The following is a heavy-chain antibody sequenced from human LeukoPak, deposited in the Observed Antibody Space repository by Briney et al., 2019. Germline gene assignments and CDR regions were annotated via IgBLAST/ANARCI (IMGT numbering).Heavy chain of an antibody. CDR1: GFTFTAYY. V-gene: IGHV1-2*02. CDR2: INPSSGAT. J-gene: IGHJ4*02. CDR3: ARRYCSSNSCYYFDY. D-gene: IGHD2-2*01. Sequence: GASVKVSCKASGFTFTAYYMHWVRQAPGHGLEWMGWINPSSGATNYAQNFQGRVTMTRDTSVSTAYMELSGLRSDDTAVYYCARRYCSSNSCYYFDYWGQGTLVTVPS.